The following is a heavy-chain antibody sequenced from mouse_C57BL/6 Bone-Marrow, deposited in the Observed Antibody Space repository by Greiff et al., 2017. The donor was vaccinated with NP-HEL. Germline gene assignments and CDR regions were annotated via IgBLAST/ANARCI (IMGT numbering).Heavy chain of an antibody. CDR2: ISDGGSYT. D-gene: IGHD1-1*02. J-gene: IGHJ4*01. V-gene: IGHV5-4*01. CDR3: ARDHGLYAMDY. Sequence: EVQRVESGGGLVKPGGSLKLSCAASGFTFSSYAMSWVRQTPEKRLEWVATISDGGSYTYYPDNVKGRFTISRDNAKNNLYLQMSHLKSEDTAMYYCARDHGLYAMDYWGQGTSVTVSS. CDR1: GFTFSSYA.